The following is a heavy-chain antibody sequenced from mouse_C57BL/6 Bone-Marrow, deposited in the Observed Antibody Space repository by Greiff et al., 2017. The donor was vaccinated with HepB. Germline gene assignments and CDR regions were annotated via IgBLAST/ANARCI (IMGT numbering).Heavy chain of an antibody. Sequence: QVQLKQPGAELVKPGASVKVSCKASGYTFTSYWMHWVKQRPGQGLEWIGRIHPSDSDTNYNQKFKGKATLTVDKSSSTAYMQLSSLTSADSAVYYCAIGRGYYGNYGAYWGQGTLVTVSA. J-gene: IGHJ3*01. CDR1: GYTFTSYW. D-gene: IGHD2-1*01. CDR2: IHPSDSDT. CDR3: AIGRGYYGNYGAY. V-gene: IGHV1-74*01.